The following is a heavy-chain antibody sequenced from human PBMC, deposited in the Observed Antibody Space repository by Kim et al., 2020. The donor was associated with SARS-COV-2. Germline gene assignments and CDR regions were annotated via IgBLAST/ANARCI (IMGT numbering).Heavy chain of an antibody. CDR2: ISGNGVDT. CDR3: AKGGHYSSVVS. V-gene: IGHV3-23*01. CDR1: GFTFKNSA. D-gene: IGHD6-13*01. Sequence: GGSLRLSCAASGFTFKNSAMTWVRQPPGKGLEWVATISGNGVDTFHADSVKGRFTISRDNAKNTLYLQMNSLRGEDTALYYCAKGGHYSSVVSCGQGTLV. J-gene: IGHJ5*01.